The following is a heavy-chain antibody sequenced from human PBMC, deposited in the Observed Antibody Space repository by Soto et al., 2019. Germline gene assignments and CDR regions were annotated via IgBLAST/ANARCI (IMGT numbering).Heavy chain of an antibody. CDR3: TRKGATWGAFDY. CDR1: GFTFGDHA. D-gene: IGHD1-26*01. V-gene: IGHV3-49*04. Sequence: EVQMVETGGGLVQPGRSLTLSCAGFGFTFGDHAMGWVRQAPGRGLEWVTFIRSKEYGGTSECAASVKGRFTISRDDSQGIAYLQMDSLKTEDTAIYYCTRKGATWGAFDYWGRGSLVTVSS. CDR2: IRSKEYGGTS. J-gene: IGHJ4*02.